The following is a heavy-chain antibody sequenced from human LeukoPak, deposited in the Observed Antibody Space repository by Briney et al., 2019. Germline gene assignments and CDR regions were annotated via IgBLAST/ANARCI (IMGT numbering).Heavy chain of an antibody. CDR1: GYTFTGYY. J-gene: IGHJ6*02. CDR2: INPNSGGT. D-gene: IGHD2-2*02. Sequence: ASVKVSCKASGYTFTGYYMHWLRQAPGQGLEWMGWINPNSGGTNYAQKFQGRVTMTRDTSISTAYMELSRLRSDDTAVYYCARDIVVVPAAILGSYYYYYGMDVWGQGTTVTVSS. CDR3: ARDIVVVPAAILGSYYYYYGMDV. V-gene: IGHV1-2*02.